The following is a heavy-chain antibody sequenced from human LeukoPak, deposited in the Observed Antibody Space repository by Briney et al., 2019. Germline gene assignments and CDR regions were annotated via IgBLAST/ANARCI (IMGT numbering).Heavy chain of an antibody. Sequence: GGSLRLSCAASGFTFSTYWMTWVRQVLGRGLERVANIKEDGSREYYVDSVKGRFTISRDNAKNSLYLQMDSLTAEDTAVYYCARDSPGYGAYVSWGQGTLVSVSS. CDR1: GFTFSTYW. J-gene: IGHJ1*01. D-gene: IGHD5-12*01. V-gene: IGHV3-7*01. CDR2: IKEDGSRE. CDR3: ARDSPGYGAYVS.